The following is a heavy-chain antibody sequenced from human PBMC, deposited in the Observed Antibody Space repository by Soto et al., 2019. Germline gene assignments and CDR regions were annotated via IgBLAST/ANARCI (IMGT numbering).Heavy chain of an antibody. J-gene: IGHJ5*01. V-gene: IGHV4-59*08. CDR3: AALSRYFGGANCHELQFGS. CDR1: GGSTNSFY. CDR2: IYFTGIT. Sequence: SKTLSLTCTVWGGSTNSFYWTWIRPFPGKRLEWIGHIYFTGITTYNPSLKSRVTISIDRSKSQFSLTLTTVTAADTAVYYCAALSRYFGGANCHELQFGSWGHGIMVTVSS. D-gene: IGHD2-21*01.